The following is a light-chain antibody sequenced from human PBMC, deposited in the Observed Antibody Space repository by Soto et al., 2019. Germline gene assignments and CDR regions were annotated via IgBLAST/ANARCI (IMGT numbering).Light chain of an antibody. CDR3: QQYNNWPRGT. V-gene: IGKV3-15*01. J-gene: IGKJ1*01. CDR1: QSVSNN. CDR2: GAS. Sequence: IVMTQSPASPSVSPGEGATLSCRASQSVSNNLAWYQQKPGQAPRLLIYGASTRATGIPARFSGSGSGTDFTLTISSLQSEDFAVYYCQQYNNWPRGTLGQGTKVEIK.